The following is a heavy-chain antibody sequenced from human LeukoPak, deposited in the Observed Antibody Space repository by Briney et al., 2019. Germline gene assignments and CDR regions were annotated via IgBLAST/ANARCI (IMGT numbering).Heavy chain of an antibody. CDR3: ARTRYDSSGYYHSAPFDY. D-gene: IGHD3-22*01. Sequence: GWSLRLSCAASGFTFSRCALHWVRQAPGKGLEWVAVILYDGSNKYYADSVKGRFTISRDNSKNTLYLQMNSLRAEDTAVYYCARTRYDSSGYYHSAPFDYWGQGTLVTVSS. CDR1: GFTFSRCA. CDR2: ILYDGSNK. V-gene: IGHV3-30-3*01. J-gene: IGHJ4*02.